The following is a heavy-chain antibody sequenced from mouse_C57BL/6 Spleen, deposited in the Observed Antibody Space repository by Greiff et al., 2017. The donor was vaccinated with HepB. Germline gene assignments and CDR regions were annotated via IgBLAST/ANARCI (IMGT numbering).Heavy chain of an antibody. Sequence: QVQLKQPGAELVKPGASVKLSCKASGYTFTSYWMHWVKQRPGQGLEWIGMIHPNSGSTNYNEKFKSKATLTVDKSSSTAYMQLSSLTSEDSAVYYCARARSTTVVDYFDYWGQGTTLTVSS. J-gene: IGHJ2*01. CDR3: ARARSTTVVDYFDY. CDR2: IHPNSGST. CDR1: GYTFTSYW. D-gene: IGHD1-1*01. V-gene: IGHV1-64*01.